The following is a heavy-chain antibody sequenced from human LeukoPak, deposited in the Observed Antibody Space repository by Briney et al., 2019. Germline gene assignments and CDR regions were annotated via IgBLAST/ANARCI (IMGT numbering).Heavy chain of an antibody. CDR2: IIPIFGIA. CDR3: ARDQKPDIVVVPAARPHWFDP. V-gene: IGHV1-69*10. Sequence: SVKVSCKASGGTFSSYAISWVRQAPGQGLEWMGRIIPIFGIANYAQKFQGRVTITADKSTSTAYMELSGLRSEDTAVYYCARDQKPDIVVVPAARPHWFDPWGQGTLVTVSS. J-gene: IGHJ5*02. CDR1: GGTFSSYA. D-gene: IGHD2-2*01.